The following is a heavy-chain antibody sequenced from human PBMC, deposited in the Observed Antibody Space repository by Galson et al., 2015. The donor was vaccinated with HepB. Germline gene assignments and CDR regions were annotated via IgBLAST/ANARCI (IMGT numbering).Heavy chain of an antibody. CDR1: GFTFSSYG. CDR2: ISYDGSNK. J-gene: IGHJ6*02. CDR3: AKDPLLWFGELLFVNYGMDV. Sequence: SLRLSCAASGFTFSSYGMHWVRQAPGKGLEWVAVISYDGSNKYYADSVKGRFTISRDNSKNTLYLQMNSLRAEDTAVYYCAKDPLLWFGELLFVNYGMDVWGQGTTVTVSS. V-gene: IGHV3-30*18. D-gene: IGHD3-10*01.